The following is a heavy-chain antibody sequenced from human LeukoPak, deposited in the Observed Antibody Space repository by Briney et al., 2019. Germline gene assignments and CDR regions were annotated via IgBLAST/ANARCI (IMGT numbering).Heavy chain of an antibody. CDR1: GFTFSNAW. D-gene: IGHD3-22*01. CDR3: TTDYYDSSGYYEDFYYMDV. J-gene: IGHJ6*03. CDR2: IKSKTDGGTT. Sequence: NPGGSLRLSCAASGFTFSNAWMSWVRQAPGKGLEWVGRIKSKTDGGTTDYAAPVKGRFTISRDDSKNTLYLQTNSLKTEDTAVYYCTTDYYDSSGYYEDFYYMDVWGKGTTVTVSS. V-gene: IGHV3-15*01.